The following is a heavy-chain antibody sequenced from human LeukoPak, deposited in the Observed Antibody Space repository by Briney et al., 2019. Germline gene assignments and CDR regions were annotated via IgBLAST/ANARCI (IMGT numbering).Heavy chain of an antibody. V-gene: IGHV4-34*01. CDR2: INHSGST. D-gene: IGHD2-2*01. CDR3: ARGYCSSTSCPGGSDWFDP. CDR1: GGPFSGYY. J-gene: IGHJ5*02. Sequence: TSETLSLTCAAYGGPFSGYYWSWIRQPPGKGLEWIGEINHSGSTNYNPSLKSRVTISVDTSMNQFSLKLSSVTAADTAVYYCARGYCSSTSCPGGSDWFDPWGQGTLVTVSS.